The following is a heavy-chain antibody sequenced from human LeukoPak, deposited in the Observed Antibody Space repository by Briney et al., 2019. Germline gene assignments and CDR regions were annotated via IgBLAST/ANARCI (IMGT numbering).Heavy chain of an antibody. D-gene: IGHD3-16*01. CDR1: GYSISSGYY. Sequence: KSSETLSLTCTVSGYSISSGYYWGWIRQPPGKGLEWIGSIYYSGSTYYNPSLKSRVTISVDTSKNQFSLKLSSVTAADTAVYYCARDPGSGYVRGWFDPWGQGTLVTVSS. CDR2: IYYSGST. V-gene: IGHV4-38-2*02. J-gene: IGHJ5*02. CDR3: ARDPGSGYVRGWFDP.